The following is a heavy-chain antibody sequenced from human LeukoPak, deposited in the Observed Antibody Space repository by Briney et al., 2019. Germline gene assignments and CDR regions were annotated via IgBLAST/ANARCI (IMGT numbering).Heavy chain of an antibody. Sequence: GGSLRLSCAASGFTFSSYAMSWVRQAPGKGLEWVSAISGSGGSTYYADSVKGRFTISRDNSKTTLYLQMNSLRAEDTAVYYCAKDRGGYCSGGSCYGGAFDIWGQGTMVTVSS. J-gene: IGHJ3*02. D-gene: IGHD2-15*01. CDR3: AKDRGGYCSGGSCYGGAFDI. V-gene: IGHV3-23*01. CDR1: GFTFSSYA. CDR2: ISGSGGST.